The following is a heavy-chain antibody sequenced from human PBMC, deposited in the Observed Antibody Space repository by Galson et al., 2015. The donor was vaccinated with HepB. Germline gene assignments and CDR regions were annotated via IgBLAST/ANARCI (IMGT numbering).Heavy chain of an antibody. V-gene: IGHV5-10-1*01. CDR1: GYTFTNYW. Sequence: QSGAEVKNPGESLRISCEGSGYTFTNYWITWVRRVPGKGLEWLERIDPSDSYSNYNPSFEGHVTISVDTSIATAYLQWSSLTASDTAVYYCARRYCSSSSCSGAHFFYYGLDVWGQGTTVAVSS. D-gene: IGHD2-2*01. J-gene: IGHJ6*02. CDR2: IDPSDSYS. CDR3: ARRYCSSSSCSGAHFFYYGLDV.